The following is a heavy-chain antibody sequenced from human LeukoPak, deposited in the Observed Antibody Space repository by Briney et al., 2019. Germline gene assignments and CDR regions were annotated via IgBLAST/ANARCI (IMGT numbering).Heavy chain of an antibody. CDR2: ISSSSSYI. J-gene: IGHJ4*02. Sequence: SGGSLRLSCAASGFTFSSYSMNWVRQAPGKGLEWVSSISSSSSYIYYADSVKGRFTISRDNAKNSLYLQMNSLRAEDTAVYYCARSDGNLYFDYWGQGTLGTVSA. CDR3: ARSDGNLYFDY. V-gene: IGHV3-21*01. D-gene: IGHD4-23*01. CDR1: GFTFSSYS.